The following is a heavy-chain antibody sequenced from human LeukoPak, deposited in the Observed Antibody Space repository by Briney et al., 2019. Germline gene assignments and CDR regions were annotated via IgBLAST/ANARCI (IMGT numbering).Heavy chain of an antibody. CDR3: ARGGSVLGIGYYYYYMDV. J-gene: IGHJ6*03. V-gene: IGHV4-59*12. Sequence: SETLSLTCTVSGGSISSYYWSWIRQPPGKGLEWIGYIYYSGSTNYNPSLESRVTISVDTSKNQFSLKVRSVTAADTAVYFCARGGSVLGIGYYYYYMDVWGKGTTVTVSS. CDR1: GGSISSYY. D-gene: IGHD7-27*01. CDR2: IYYSGST.